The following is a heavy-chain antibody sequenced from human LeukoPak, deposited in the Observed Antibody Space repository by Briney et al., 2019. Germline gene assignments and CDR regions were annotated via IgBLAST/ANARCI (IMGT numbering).Heavy chain of an antibody. J-gene: IGHJ3*02. CDR1: GGSFSGYY. D-gene: IGHD2-15*01. CDR2: IYYSGST. Sequence: SETLSLTCAVYGGSFSGYYWGWIRQPPGKGLEWIGSIYYSGSTYYNPSLKSRVTISVDTSKNQFSLKLSSVTAADTAVYYCARHVWSSSGSEAFDIWGQGTMVTVSS. V-gene: IGHV4-39*01. CDR3: ARHVWSSSGSEAFDI.